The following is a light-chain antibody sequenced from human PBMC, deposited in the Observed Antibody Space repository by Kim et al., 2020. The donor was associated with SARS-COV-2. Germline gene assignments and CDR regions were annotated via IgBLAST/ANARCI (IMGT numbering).Light chain of an antibody. CDR2: AAS. J-gene: IGKJ2*01. Sequence: ASVGDRVTITCRASQTISTYLNWYQQKPGKAPKVLIYAASSLQSGVPSRFSGSGSGTDFTLTINNLQPEDFAIYYCQQTFSTPRYTFGQGTKLEI. V-gene: IGKV1-39*01. CDR1: QTISTY. CDR3: QQTFSTPRYT.